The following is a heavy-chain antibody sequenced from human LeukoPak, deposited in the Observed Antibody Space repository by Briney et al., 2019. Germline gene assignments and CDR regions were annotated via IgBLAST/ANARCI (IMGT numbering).Heavy chain of an antibody. D-gene: IGHD3-22*01. CDR1: GGSISSGGYY. V-gene: IGHV4-30-2*01. Sequence: SETLSLTCTVSGGSISSGGYYWSWIRQPPGKGLEWIGYIYHSGSTYYNPSLKSRVTISVDRSKNQFSLKLSSVTAADTAVYYCARTDSSGYYHYGYYFDYWGQGTLVTVSS. J-gene: IGHJ4*02. CDR3: ARTDSSGYYHYGYYFDY. CDR2: IYHSGST.